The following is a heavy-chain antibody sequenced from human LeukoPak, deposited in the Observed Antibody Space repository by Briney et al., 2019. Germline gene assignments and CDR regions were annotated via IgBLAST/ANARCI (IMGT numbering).Heavy chain of an antibody. D-gene: IGHD6-13*01. CDR3: ARVLKQQLVPDNWFDP. CDR1: GGSISSYY. Sequence: SETLSLTCTVSGGSISSYYWSWIRQPAGKGLEWLGRIYTSGSTNYNPSLKSRVTMSVDTSKNQFSLKLSSVTAADTAVYYCARVLKQQLVPDNWFDPWGQGTLVTVSS. CDR2: IYTSGST. J-gene: IGHJ5*02. V-gene: IGHV4-4*07.